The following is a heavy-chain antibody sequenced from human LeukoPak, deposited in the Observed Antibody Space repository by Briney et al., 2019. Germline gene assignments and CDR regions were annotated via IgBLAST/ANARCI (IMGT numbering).Heavy chain of an antibody. Sequence: GGSLRLSCTASGLLFGDYAMTWVRQAPGKGLEWVGFIRSKPYGGTAEYAESVKGRFTISRDDSRTIAYLDMSGLKTEDSAVYHCTVQVIPSDKWFDPWGQGTPVTVSS. V-gene: IGHV3-49*04. J-gene: IGHJ5*02. CDR3: TVQVIPSDKWFDP. CDR2: IRSKPYGGTA. D-gene: IGHD2-21*01. CDR1: GLLFGDYA.